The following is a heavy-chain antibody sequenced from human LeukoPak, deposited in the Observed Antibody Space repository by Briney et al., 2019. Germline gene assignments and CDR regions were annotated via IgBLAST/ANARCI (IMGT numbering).Heavy chain of an antibody. J-gene: IGHJ4*02. V-gene: IGHV3-9*03. CDR2: ISWNSGSI. CDR1: GFTFDDYA. Sequence: GRSLRLSCAASGFTFDDYAMHWVRQAPGKGLEWVSGISWNSGSIGYADSVKGRFTISRDNAKNSLYLQMNSLRAEDMALYYCAEGYCSSTSCYVDYWGQGTLVTVSS. CDR3: AEGYCSSTSCYVDY. D-gene: IGHD2-2*01.